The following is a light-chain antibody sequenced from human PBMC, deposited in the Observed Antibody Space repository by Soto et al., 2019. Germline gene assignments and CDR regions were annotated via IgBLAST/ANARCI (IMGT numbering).Light chain of an antibody. V-gene: IGKV1-12*01. J-gene: IGKJ1*01. Sequence: DIQITQSPSSVSASVGDRITITCRASQDIGGRWAWFQQKPGKAPQYLIQAASILQSGVPSRFSGSGSGTEFILTINNVQPEDFASYFCLQVYSFPRTFGIGAKV. CDR3: LQVYSFPRT. CDR1: QDIGGR. CDR2: AAS.